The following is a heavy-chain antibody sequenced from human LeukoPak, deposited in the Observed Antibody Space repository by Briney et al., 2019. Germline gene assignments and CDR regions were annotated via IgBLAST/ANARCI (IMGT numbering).Heavy chain of an antibody. V-gene: IGHV4-4*02. J-gene: IGHJ4*02. D-gene: IGHD1-26*01. Sequence: SETLSLTCAVSGGSISRSNWRSGAGSPPGKGREWIGEIYHSGSTNYNPSLKSRVTISVDKSKNQFSLKLSSVTAADTAVYYCARGASYSGSYVGDYWGQGTLVTVSS. CDR3: ARGASYSGSYVGDY. CDR2: IYHSGST. CDR1: GGSISRSNW.